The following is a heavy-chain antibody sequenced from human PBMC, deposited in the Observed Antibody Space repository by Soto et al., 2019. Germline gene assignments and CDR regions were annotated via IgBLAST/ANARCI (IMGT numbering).Heavy chain of an antibody. CDR3: ARVELIWDREYYFDY. CDR1: GDSVSSNSAA. Sequence: PSQPLSLPCAISGDSVSSNSAAWNWIRQSPSRGLEWLGRTYYRSKWYNDYAVSVKSRITINPDTSKNQFSLQLNSVTPEDTAVYYCARVELIWDREYYFDYWGQGTLVTVSS. J-gene: IGHJ4*02. CDR2: TYYRSKWYN. V-gene: IGHV6-1*01. D-gene: IGHD1-26*01.